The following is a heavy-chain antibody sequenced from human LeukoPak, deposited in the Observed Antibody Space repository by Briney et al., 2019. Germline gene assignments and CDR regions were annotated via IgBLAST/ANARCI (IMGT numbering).Heavy chain of an antibody. J-gene: IGHJ4*02. CDR3: AKGSNYYDKYYFDY. V-gene: IGHV3-30*02. Sequence: PGGSLRLSCAASGFTFSSYGMHWVRQAPGKGLEWVAFIRYDGSNKYYADSVKGRFTISRDNSKNTLYLQMNSLRAEDTAVYYCAKGSNYYDKYYFDYWGQGTLVTVSS. CDR2: IRYDGSNK. CDR1: GFTFSSYG. D-gene: IGHD3-22*01.